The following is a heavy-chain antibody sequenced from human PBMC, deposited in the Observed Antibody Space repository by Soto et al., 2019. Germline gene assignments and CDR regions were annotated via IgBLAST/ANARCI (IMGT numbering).Heavy chain of an antibody. CDR1: GFTFSSNA. CDR2: ISGSGGST. D-gene: IGHD2-15*01. J-gene: IGHJ3*02. Sequence: GGSLRLSCAASGFTFSSNAMSWVRQAPGKGLEWVSAISGSGGSTYYADSVKGRFTISRDNSKNTLYLQMNSLRAEDTAVYYCAKAVDCSGGSCYEGAFASWGQGTMVTVSS. CDR3: AKAVDCSGGSCYEGAFAS. V-gene: IGHV3-23*01.